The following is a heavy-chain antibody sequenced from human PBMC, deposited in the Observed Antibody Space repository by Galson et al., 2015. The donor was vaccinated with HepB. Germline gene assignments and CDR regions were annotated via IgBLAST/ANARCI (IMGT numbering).Heavy chain of an antibody. J-gene: IGHJ4*02. Sequence: SLRLSCAASGFSFNIYSMHWVRQAPGKGLEWVAVMSNDGSNKDYGDSVKGRFIISRDNSKNTLFLQMNSLRPEDTAVYYCARDIVATKSPSLIDYWGQGTLVTVSS. D-gene: IGHD5-12*01. CDR1: GFSFNIYS. V-gene: IGHV3-30*04. CDR3: ARDIVATKSPSLIDY. CDR2: MSNDGSNK.